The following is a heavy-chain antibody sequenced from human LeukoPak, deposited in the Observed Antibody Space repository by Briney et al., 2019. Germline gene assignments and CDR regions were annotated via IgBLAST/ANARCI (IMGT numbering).Heavy chain of an antibody. CDR2: ISGSGGST. D-gene: IGHD1-26*01. Sequence: QPGGSLRLSCAASGFTFSSYAMSWVRQAPGKGLEWVSAISGSGGSTYSADSVKGRFTISRDNSKNSLYLQMNSLRAEDTAVYYCATCNKRTVGALPLYYFDYWGQGTLVTVSS. CDR3: ATCNKRTVGALPLYYFDY. CDR1: GFTFSSYA. J-gene: IGHJ4*02. V-gene: IGHV3-23*01.